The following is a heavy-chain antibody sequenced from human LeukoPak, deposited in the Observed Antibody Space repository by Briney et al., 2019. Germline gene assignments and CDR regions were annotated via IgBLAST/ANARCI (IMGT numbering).Heavy chain of an antibody. CDR1: GYTFTSYG. V-gene: IGHV1-18*01. Sequence: ASVKVSCKASGYTFTSYGISWVRQAPGQGLEWMGWISAYNGNTNYAQKLQGRVTMTTDTSTSTACMELRSLRSDDTAVYYCARVPSTSIAARPRDYWGQGTLVTVSS. CDR3: ARVPSTSIAARPRDY. D-gene: IGHD6-6*01. J-gene: IGHJ4*02. CDR2: ISAYNGNT.